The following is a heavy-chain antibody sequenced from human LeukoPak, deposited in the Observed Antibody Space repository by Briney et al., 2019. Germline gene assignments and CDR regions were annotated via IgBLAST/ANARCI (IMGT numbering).Heavy chain of an antibody. CDR3: ARGLRYYYYMDV. J-gene: IGHJ6*03. D-gene: IGHD2-15*01. Sequence: GGSLRLSCAASGFTVNNNYMSWVRQAPGKGLEWVSVIYSDGGTFYADSVKGRFTISRDNSKNTLYLQMDSLRAEDTAVYYCARGLRYYYYMDVWGKGTTVTVSS. CDR1: GFTVNNNY. CDR2: IYSDGGT. V-gene: IGHV3-53*01.